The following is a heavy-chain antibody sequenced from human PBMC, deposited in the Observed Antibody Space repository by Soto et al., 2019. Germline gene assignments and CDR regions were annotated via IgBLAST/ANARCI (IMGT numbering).Heavy chain of an antibody. V-gene: IGHV3-30-3*01. CDR1: GFTFSSYA. CDR3: ARDGYDVLTGMHDYYFFYCMGV. D-gene: IGHD3-9*01. J-gene: IGHJ6*01. CDR2: ISYDGSNK. Sequence: GGALTLFCAASGFTFSSYAMQWVRQAPGKGLEWVAVISYDGSNKYYADSVKGRFTISRDNSKNTLYLQMNSLRAEDTAVYYCARDGYDVLTGMHDYYFFYCMGV.